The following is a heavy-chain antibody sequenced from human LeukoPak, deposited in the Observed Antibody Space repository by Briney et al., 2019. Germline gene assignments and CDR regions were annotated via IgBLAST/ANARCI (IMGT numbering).Heavy chain of an antibody. CDR3: AGTSMVRGVIITFSDY. CDR2: IHHSGST. V-gene: IGHV4-38-2*01. CDR1: GYSISSGYY. D-gene: IGHD3-10*01. Sequence: SETLSLTCAVSGYSISSGYYWGWIRQPPGKGLEWIGSIHHSGSTYYNPSLKSRVTISVDTSKNQFSLKLSSVTAADTAVYYCAGTSMVRGVIITFSDYWGQGTLVTVSS. J-gene: IGHJ4*02.